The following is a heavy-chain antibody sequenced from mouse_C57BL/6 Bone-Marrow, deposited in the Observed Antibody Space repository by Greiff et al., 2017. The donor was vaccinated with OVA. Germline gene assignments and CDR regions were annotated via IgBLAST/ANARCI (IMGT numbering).Heavy chain of an antibody. D-gene: IGHD2-1*01. CDR1: GYTFTDYN. J-gene: IGHJ2*01. CDR2: INPNNGGT. CDR3: ARSVYDGNYVLYYFDD. V-gene: IGHV1-18*01. Sequence: EVQLQQSGPELVKPGASVKIPCKASGYTFTDYNLDWVKQSHGKSLEWIGDINPNNGGTIYNQKFKGKATLTVDKSSSTAYMELRSLTSEDTAVYYCARSVYDGNYVLYYFDDWGQGTTLTVSS.